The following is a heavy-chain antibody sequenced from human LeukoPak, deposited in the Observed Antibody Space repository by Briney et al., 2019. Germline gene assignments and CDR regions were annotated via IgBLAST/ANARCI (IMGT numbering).Heavy chain of an antibody. CDR1: GFTFSSYT. Sequence: GGSLRLSCAASGFTFSSYTLHWVRQAPGKGLEWVALIPDDGRNKDYADSVKGRFTISRDNSKNTMYLQMNSLRAEDTAVYYCVTMELAYCGGDCESEQFQDWGQGTLVIVSS. J-gene: IGHJ1*01. CDR3: VTMELAYCGGDCESEQFQD. V-gene: IGHV3-30*01. CDR2: IPDDGRNK. D-gene: IGHD2-21*02.